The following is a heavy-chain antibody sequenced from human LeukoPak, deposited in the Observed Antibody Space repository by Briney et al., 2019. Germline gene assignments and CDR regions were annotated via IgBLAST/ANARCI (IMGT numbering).Heavy chain of an antibody. CDR2: ISGSGGST. CDR3: AKGALVEVAATLHLFDY. J-gene: IGHJ4*02. Sequence: GGSLRLSCAASGFTFSSYAMSWVRQAPGKGLEWVSAISGSGGSTYYADSVKGRFTISRDNSKNTLYLQMNSLRAEDTAVYYCAKGALVEVAATLHLFDYWGQGTLVTVSS. D-gene: IGHD2-15*01. CDR1: GFTFSSYA. V-gene: IGHV3-23*01.